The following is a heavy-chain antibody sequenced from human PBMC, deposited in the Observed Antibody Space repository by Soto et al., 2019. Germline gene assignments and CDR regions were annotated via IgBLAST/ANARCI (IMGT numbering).Heavy chain of an antibody. J-gene: IGHJ4*02. CDR1: GFTFSSYS. CDR3: AKREYSGQNDY. V-gene: IGHV3-21*01. Sequence: EVQLVESGGGLVKPGGSLRLSCAASGFTFSSYSMNGVRQAPGKGLEWVSSISSSSSYIYYADSVKGRFTISRDNAKNSLYLQMNSLRAEDTAVYYCAKREYSGQNDYWGQGTLVTVSS. D-gene: IGHD5-12*01. CDR2: ISSSSSYI.